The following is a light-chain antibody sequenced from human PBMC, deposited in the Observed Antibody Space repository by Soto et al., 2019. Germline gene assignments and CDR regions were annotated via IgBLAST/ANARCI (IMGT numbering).Light chain of an antibody. Sequence: QSALTQPRSVSGSPGQSVTIPCTGTSSDVGDYNYVSWYQQHPGKAPKLMIYDVSKRPSGVPDRFSGSKSGNTASLTISGLQAEDESDYYCCSYAGSYSYVFGTGTKLTVL. CDR3: CSYAGSYSYV. CDR1: SSDVGDYNY. V-gene: IGLV2-11*01. J-gene: IGLJ1*01. CDR2: DVS.